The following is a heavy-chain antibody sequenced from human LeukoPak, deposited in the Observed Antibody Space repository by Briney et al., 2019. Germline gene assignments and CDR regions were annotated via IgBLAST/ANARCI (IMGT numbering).Heavy chain of an antibody. J-gene: IGHJ3*02. D-gene: IGHD1-26*01. CDR1: GYTFTSYG. V-gene: IGHV1-18*01. CDR2: ISAYNGNT. Sequence: ASVKVSCTASGYTFTSYGISWVRQAPGQGLEWMGWISAYNGNTNYAQKLQGRDTMTTDTSTSTAYMELRSLRSEDTAVYYCARGDSWELLGAAAFDIWGQGTMVTVSS. CDR3: ARGDSWELLGAAAFDI.